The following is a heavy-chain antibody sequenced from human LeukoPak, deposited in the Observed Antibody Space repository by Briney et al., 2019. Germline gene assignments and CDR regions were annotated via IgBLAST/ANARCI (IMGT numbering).Heavy chain of an antibody. CDR3: ARDHHDFWSGYPNY. CDR2: MSGSGGST. J-gene: IGHJ4*02. V-gene: IGHV3-23*01. CDR1: GFTFSSYA. Sequence: GGSLRLSCAASGFTFSSYAMSWVRQAPGKELEWVSVMSGSGGSTYYADSVKGRFTISRDNTKNTVYLQMSSLRAEDTGVYYCARDHHDFWSGYPNYWGQGTLVIVSS. D-gene: IGHD3-3*01.